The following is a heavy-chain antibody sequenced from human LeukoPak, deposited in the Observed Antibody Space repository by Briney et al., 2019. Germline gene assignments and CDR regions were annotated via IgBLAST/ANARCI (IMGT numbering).Heavy chain of an antibody. V-gene: IGHV3-49*04. CDR3: TTYVLGANYYYMDV. D-gene: IGHD3-16*01. Sequence: GGSLRLSCAASGFAVSNNYMSWVRQAPGKGLEWVGFIRIKGYGGTTEYAASVKGRFTISRDDSKSIAYLQMNSLKTDNTAVYFCTTYVLGANYYYMDVWGKGTTVTVSS. CDR2: IRIKGYGGTT. J-gene: IGHJ6*03. CDR1: GFAVSNNY.